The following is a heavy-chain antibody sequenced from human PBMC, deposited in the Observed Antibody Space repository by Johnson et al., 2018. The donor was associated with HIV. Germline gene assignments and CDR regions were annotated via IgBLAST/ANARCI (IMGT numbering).Heavy chain of an antibody. D-gene: IGHD1-26*01. Sequence: EVQLVESGGGLVQPGGSLRLSCAASGFTFSSYAMSWVRQAPGKGLEWVSAISGSGGSTYYADSVKGRFTISRDNSKNTLYLQMNRLRAEDKAVYYCAKDRTSGGYSDDAFDIWGQGTMVTVSS. CDR2: ISGSGGST. J-gene: IGHJ3*02. CDR3: AKDRTSGGYSDDAFDI. V-gene: IGHV3-23*04. CDR1: GFTFSSYA.